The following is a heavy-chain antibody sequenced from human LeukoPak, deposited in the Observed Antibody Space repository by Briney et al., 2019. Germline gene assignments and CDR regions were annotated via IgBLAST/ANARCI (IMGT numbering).Heavy chain of an antibody. CDR3: ARGPDFWSGYYPFFDY. J-gene: IGHJ4*02. CDR2: IYYSGST. D-gene: IGHD3-3*01. V-gene: IGHV4-31*03. CDR1: GGSISRGGYY. Sequence: MTSETLSLTCTVSGGSISRGGYYWSWIRQHPGKGLEWIGYIYYSGSTYYNPSLKSRVTISVDTSKNQSSLKLSSVTAADTAVYYCARGPDFWSGYYPFFDYWGQGTLVTVSS.